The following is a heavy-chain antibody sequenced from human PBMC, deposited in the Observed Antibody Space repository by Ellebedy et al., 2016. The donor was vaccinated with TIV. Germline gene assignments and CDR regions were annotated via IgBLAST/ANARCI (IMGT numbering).Heavy chain of an antibody. D-gene: IGHD2-2*01. CDR1: GYGFSNYG. CDR3: ARDQGYCSSTSCYQAY. CDR2: ITAYSGDT. J-gene: IGHJ4*02. Sequence: ASVKVSXXTSGYGFSNYGITWVRQAPGQGLEWMGWITAYSGDTKSAQDLQDRLTLTTDTSTGTAYMELRSLTSDDTAVYYCARDQGYCSSTSCYQAYWGQGTPITVSS. V-gene: IGHV1-18*01.